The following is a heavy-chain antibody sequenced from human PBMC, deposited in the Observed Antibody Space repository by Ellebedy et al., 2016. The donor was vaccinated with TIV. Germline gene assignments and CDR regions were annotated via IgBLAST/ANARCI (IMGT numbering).Heavy chain of an antibody. CDR3: ARGTTVLRY. D-gene: IGHD4-23*01. CDR1: GGSFSDYY. Sequence: SETLSLXXAVYGGSFSDYYWSWIRQPPGKGLEWIGEINYSGNTNYNPSLKSRVTISVDTSKNQFSLKLTSVTAADTAVYFCARGTTVLRYWGQGTLVTVSS. CDR2: INYSGNT. V-gene: IGHV4-34*01. J-gene: IGHJ4*02.